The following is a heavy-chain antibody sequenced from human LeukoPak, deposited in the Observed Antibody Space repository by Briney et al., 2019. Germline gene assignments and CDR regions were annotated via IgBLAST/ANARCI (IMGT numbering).Heavy chain of an antibody. D-gene: IGHD3-10*01. J-gene: IGHJ4*02. CDR1: GFTFSSYS. CDR2: ISSSRSYI. V-gene: IGHV3-21*01. CDR3: ARDRGGSGTYFDY. Sequence: KPGGSLRLSCAASGFTFSSYSMNWVRQAPGKGLEWVSTISSSRSYIYYADSVKGRFTISRDNAKNSLYLQMNSLRAEDTAVYYCARDRGGSGTYFDYWGQGTLVTVSS.